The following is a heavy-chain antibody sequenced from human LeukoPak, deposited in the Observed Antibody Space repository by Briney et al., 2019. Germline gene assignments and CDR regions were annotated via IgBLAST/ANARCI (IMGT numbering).Heavy chain of an antibody. D-gene: IGHD5-18*01. Sequence: PGGSLRLSCAASGFTFSSYWMSWIRQAPGKGLEWVANVNQHETEKYYVDSVEGRFTISRDNAQNSLYLQMNSLRAEDTAVYFCARSDTARGGGTTHFCGQGTLVTVSS. J-gene: IGHJ4*02. CDR1: GFTFSSYW. CDR3: ARSDTARGGGTTHF. CDR2: VNQHETEK. V-gene: IGHV3-7*01.